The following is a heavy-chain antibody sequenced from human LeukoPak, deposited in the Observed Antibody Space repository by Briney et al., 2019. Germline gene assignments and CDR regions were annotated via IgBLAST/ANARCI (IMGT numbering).Heavy chain of an antibody. V-gene: IGHV1-69*06. CDR3: ARGIVVVPAAAEGSSRFDP. CDR1: GGTFSSYA. D-gene: IGHD2-2*01. CDR2: IIPIFGTA. Sequence: SVKVSCKASGGTFSSYAISWVRQAPGQGLDWMGGIIPIFGTANYAQKFQGRVTITADKSTSTAYMELSSLRSEDTAVYYCARGIVVVPAAAEGSSRFDPWGQGTLVTVSS. J-gene: IGHJ5*02.